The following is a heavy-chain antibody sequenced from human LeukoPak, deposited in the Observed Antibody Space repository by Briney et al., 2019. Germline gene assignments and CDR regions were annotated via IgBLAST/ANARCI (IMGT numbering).Heavy chain of an antibody. V-gene: IGHV3-21*01. D-gene: IGHD3-16*01. J-gene: IGHJ4*02. Sequence: GWSLRLSCAASGFTFSSYSMNWVRRAPGKGLEWVSSISSSSSYIYYADSVKGRFTISRDNAKNSLYLQMNSLRAEDTAVYYCAREPGGSPGYWGQGTLVSVSS. CDR1: GFTFSSYS. CDR3: AREPGGSPGY. CDR2: ISSSSSYI.